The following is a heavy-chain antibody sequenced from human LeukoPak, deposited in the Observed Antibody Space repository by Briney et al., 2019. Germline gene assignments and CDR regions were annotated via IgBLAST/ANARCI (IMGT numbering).Heavy chain of an antibody. Sequence: PGGSLRLSCAASGFTFSSYEMNWVRQAPGKGLEWVSYISSSGSTIYYADSVKGRFTISRDNAKNSLYLQMSSLKASDTAMYYCARMGEYYYYYYMDVWGKGATVTVSS. CDR1: GFTFSSYE. J-gene: IGHJ6*03. CDR2: ISSSGSTI. V-gene: IGHV3-48*03. D-gene: IGHD3-16*01. CDR3: ARMGEYYYYYYMDV.